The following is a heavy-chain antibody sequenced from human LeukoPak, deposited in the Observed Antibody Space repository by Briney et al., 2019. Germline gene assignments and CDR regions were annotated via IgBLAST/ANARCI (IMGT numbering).Heavy chain of an antibody. CDR2: IHNSGRT. D-gene: IGHD3-16*01. CDR3: AGAGRAYYYYGMDV. Sequence: SETLSLTCSVSGGSVSSYYWSWIRQSPGKGLEWIGYIHNSGRTNYNPSLKSRVTGFVDTSKNQFSLKLSSVTAADTAVYYCAGAGRAYYYYGMDVWGQGTTVTVSS. J-gene: IGHJ6*02. V-gene: IGHV4-59*02. CDR1: GGSVSSYY.